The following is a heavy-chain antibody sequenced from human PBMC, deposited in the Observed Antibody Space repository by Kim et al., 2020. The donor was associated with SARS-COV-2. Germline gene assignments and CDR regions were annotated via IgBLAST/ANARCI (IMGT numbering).Heavy chain of an antibody. CDR1: GGSFSGYY. V-gene: IGHV4-34*01. J-gene: IGHJ4*02. CDR3: ARGVRYSSSWYSDY. Sequence: SETLSLTCAVYGGSFSGYYWSWICQPPGKGLEWIGEINHSGSTNYNPSLKSRVTISVDTSKNQFSLKLSSVTAADTAVYYCARGVRYSSSWYSDYWGQGTLVTVSS. D-gene: IGHD6-13*01. CDR2: INHSGST.